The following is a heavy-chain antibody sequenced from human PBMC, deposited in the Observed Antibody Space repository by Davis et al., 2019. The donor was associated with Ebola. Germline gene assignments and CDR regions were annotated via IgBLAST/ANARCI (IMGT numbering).Heavy chain of an antibody. CDR2: IKQDGSEK. CDR1: GFTFSSYW. V-gene: IGHV3-7*03. D-gene: IGHD3-9*01. J-gene: IGHJ4*02. Sequence: PGGSLRLSCAASGFTFSSYWMSWVRQAPGKGLEWVANIKQDGSEKYYVDSVKGRFTISRDNAKNSLYLQMNSLRAEDTAVYYCARGGDYDILTGYLPEDYWGQGTLVTVSS. CDR3: ARGGDYDILTGYLPEDY.